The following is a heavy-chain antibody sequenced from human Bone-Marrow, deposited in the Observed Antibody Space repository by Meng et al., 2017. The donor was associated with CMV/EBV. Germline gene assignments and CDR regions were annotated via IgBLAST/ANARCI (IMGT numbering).Heavy chain of an antibody. CDR1: GGSVSRGSHY. D-gene: IGHD3-16*01. CDR3: ARTLWGTFAVDI. Sequence: TVSGGSVSRGSHYWSWIRQPPGKGLEWIGYIHYSENTNYNPSLTGRLTISIDPSRKQFSLKLTSVTSADTALYYCARTLWGTFAVDIWGQGTMVTVSS. J-gene: IGHJ3*02. V-gene: IGHV4-61*01. CDR2: IHYSENT.